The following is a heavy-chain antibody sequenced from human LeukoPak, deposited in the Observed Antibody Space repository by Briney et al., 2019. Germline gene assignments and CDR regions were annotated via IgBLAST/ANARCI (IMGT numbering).Heavy chain of an antibody. Sequence: SETLSLTCTVSGVSISSSNSYWGWIRQPPGKGLEWIGSIYYTGNTYYNASLKSRVTISIDTSKNQISLRLTSVTATDTAMYYCARQTGSGLFTLPGGQGTLVTVSS. CDR2: IYYTGNT. J-gene: IGHJ4*02. CDR3: ARQTGSGLFTLP. CDR1: GVSISSSNSY. V-gene: IGHV4-39*01. D-gene: IGHD3/OR15-3a*01.